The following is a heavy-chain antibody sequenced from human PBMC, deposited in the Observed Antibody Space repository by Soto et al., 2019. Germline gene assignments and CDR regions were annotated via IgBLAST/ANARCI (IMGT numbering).Heavy chain of an antibody. J-gene: IGHJ4*02. CDR2: IWYDGSNK. D-gene: IGHD6-19*01. CDR1: GFTFSSYG. CDR3: ARDILWLEYYFDY. Sequence: GVSLRLSCAASGFTFSSYGMHWVRQAPGKGLEWVAVIWYDGSNKYYADSVKGRFTISRDNSKKTLYLQMNSLRAEDTAVYYCARDILWLEYYFDYWGQGTLVTVSS. V-gene: IGHV3-33*01.